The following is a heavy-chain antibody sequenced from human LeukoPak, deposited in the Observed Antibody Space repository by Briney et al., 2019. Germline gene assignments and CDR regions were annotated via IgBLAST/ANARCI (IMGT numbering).Heavy chain of an antibody. J-gene: IGHJ6*03. Sequence: PSETLSLTCTVSGGSMSSGNYYWSWIRQPPGKGLEWIGEINHSGSTNYNPSLKSRVTISVDTSKNQFSLKLSSVTAADTAVYYCARVGGGNYYYYYMDVWGKGTTVTVSS. CDR1: GGSMSSGNYY. V-gene: IGHV4-39*07. D-gene: IGHD2-15*01. CDR3: ARVGGGNYYYYYMDV. CDR2: INHSGST.